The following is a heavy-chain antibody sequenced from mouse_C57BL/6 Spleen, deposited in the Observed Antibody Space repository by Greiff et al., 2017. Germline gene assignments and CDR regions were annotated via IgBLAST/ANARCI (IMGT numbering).Heavy chain of an antibody. CDR1: GYTFTSYW. CDR2: IHPSRGYP. Sequence: QVQLQPSGAELAKPGASVKLSCKASGYTFTSYWMHWVKQRPGQGLEWLGYIHPSRGYPKYNQKFKDKATLTADKSSSTAYMQRRRLTYEDSAVYYSARDGNGNPCAYWGQGTLVTVSA. V-gene: IGHV1-7*01. CDR3: ARDGNGNPCAY. J-gene: IGHJ3*01. D-gene: IGHD2-1*01.